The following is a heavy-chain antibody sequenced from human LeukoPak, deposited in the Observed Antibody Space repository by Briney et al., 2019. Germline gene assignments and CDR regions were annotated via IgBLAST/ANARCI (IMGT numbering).Heavy chain of an antibody. V-gene: IGHV4-61*02. J-gene: IGHJ4*02. CDR2: IYTSGST. D-gene: IGHD5-12*01. CDR1: GGSISSGSYY. CDR3: ARSGSGYLRYYFDY. Sequence: PSETLSLTCTVSGGSISSGSYYWSWIRQPAGKGLEWIGRIYTSGSTNYNPSLKSRVTISVHTSKKQFSLKLNSVTAADTAVYYCARSGSGYLRYYFDYWGQGTLVTVSS.